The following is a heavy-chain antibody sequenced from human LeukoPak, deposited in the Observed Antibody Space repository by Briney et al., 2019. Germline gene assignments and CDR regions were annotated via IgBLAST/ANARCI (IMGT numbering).Heavy chain of an antibody. Sequence: SVKVSCKASGGTFSSHAISWVRQAPGQGLEWMGGIIPIFGTANYAQKFQGRVTITADKSTSTAYMELSSLRSEDTAVYYCAGKVVVAAQLNAFDIWGQGTMVTVSS. CDR1: GGTFSSHA. CDR3: AGKVVVAAQLNAFDI. V-gene: IGHV1-69*06. J-gene: IGHJ3*02. D-gene: IGHD2-15*01. CDR2: IIPIFGTA.